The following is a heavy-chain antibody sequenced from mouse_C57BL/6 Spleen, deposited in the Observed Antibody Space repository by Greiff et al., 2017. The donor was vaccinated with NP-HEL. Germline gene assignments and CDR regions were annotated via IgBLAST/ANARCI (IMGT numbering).Heavy chain of an antibody. CDR3: ARREDYDYDGFAY. J-gene: IGHJ3*01. D-gene: IGHD2-4*01. CDR1: GYTFTDYY. Sequence: EVQLQQSGPVLVKPGASVKMSCKASGYTFTDYYMNWVKQSHGKSLEWIGVINPYNGGTSYNQKFKGKATLTVDKSSSTAYMELNSLTSEDAAVYYCARREDYDYDGFAYWGQGTLVTVSA. V-gene: IGHV1-19*01. CDR2: INPYNGGT.